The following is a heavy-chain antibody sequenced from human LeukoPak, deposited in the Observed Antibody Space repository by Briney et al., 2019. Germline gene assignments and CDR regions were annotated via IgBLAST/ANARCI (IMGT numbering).Heavy chain of an antibody. CDR2: ISYDGSNK. CDR1: GFTFSSYG. CDR3: AKDRRGYSGYDHTGAFDY. J-gene: IGHJ4*02. D-gene: IGHD5-12*01. Sequence: GRSLRLSCAASGFTFSSYGMHWVRQAPGKGLEWVAVISYDGSNKYYADSVKGRFTISRDNSKNTLYLQMNSLRAEDTAVYYCAKDRRGYSGYDHTGAFDYWGQGTLVTVSS. V-gene: IGHV3-30*18.